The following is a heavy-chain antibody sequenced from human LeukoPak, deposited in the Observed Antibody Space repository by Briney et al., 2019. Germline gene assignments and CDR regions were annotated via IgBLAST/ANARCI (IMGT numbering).Heavy chain of an antibody. J-gene: IGHJ4*02. Sequence: PGGSLRLSCAASGFTFSSYWMSWVRQAPGKGLEWVSSISSSSSYIYYADSVKGRFTISRDNAKNSLYLQMNSLRAEDTAVYYCARDHYDFWSGYYWFDYWSQGTLVTVSS. V-gene: IGHV3-21*01. CDR3: ARDHYDFWSGYYWFDY. CDR1: GFTFSSYW. D-gene: IGHD3-3*01. CDR2: ISSSSSYI.